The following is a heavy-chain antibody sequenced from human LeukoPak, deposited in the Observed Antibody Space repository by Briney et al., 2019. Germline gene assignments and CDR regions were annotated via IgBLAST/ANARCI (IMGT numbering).Heavy chain of an antibody. D-gene: IGHD3-10*01. V-gene: IGHV3-30-3*01. J-gene: IGHJ4*02. CDR3: ARDEARGGGLDY. CDR1: GFTFSSYA. CDR2: ISYDGSNK. Sequence: PGGSLRLSCAASGFTFSSYAMHWVRQAPGKGLEWVAVISYDGSNKYYADSVKGRFTISRDNSKNTLYLQMNSLRAEDTAVYYCARDEARGGGLDYWGQGTLVTVSS.